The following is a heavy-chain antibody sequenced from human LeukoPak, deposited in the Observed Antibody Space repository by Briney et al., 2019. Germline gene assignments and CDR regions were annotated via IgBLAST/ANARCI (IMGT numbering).Heavy chain of an antibody. CDR3: AREGFLWFGEHLAKYYFDY. CDR1: EFTFSSYA. CDR2: ISYDGSNK. D-gene: IGHD3-10*01. J-gene: IGHJ4*02. V-gene: IGHV3-30-3*01. Sequence: PGRSLRLSCAASEFTFSSYAMHWVRQAPGKGLEWVAVISYDGSNKYYADSVKGRFTISRDNSKNTLYLQMNSLRAEDTAVYYCAREGFLWFGEHLAKYYFDYWGQGTLVTVSS.